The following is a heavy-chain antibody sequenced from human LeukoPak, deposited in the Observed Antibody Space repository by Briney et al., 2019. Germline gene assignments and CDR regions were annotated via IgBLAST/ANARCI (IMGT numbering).Heavy chain of an antibody. CDR2: IKQDGSEK. D-gene: IGHD3-3*01. Sequence: GGSLRLSRAASGFTLSSYWMSWVRQAPGKGLEWVANIKQDGSEKYYADSAKGRFTISRDNAKNSLYLQMDSLRAEDTAVYYCARHLYDFWSGYYTDGPFDYWGQETLVTVSS. J-gene: IGHJ4*02. CDR1: GFTLSSYW. V-gene: IGHV3-7*01. CDR3: ARHLYDFWSGYYTDGPFDY.